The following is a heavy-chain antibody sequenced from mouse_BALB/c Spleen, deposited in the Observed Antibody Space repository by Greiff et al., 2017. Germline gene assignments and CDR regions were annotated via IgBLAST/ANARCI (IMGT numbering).Heavy chain of an antibody. CDR3: ANAYYGNVAWFAY. Sequence: EVMLVESGGGLVKPGGSLKLSCAASGFTFSDYYMYWVRQTPEKRLEWVATISDGGSYTYYPDSVKGRFTISRDNAKNNLYLQMSSLKSEDTAMYYCANAYYGNVAWFAYWGQGTLVTVSA. CDR2: ISDGGSYT. CDR1: GFTFSDYY. V-gene: IGHV5-4*02. D-gene: IGHD2-10*01. J-gene: IGHJ3*01.